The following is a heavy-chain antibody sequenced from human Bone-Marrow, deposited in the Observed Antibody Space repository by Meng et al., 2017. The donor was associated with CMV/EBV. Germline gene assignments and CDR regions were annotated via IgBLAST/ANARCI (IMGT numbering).Heavy chain of an antibody. CDR3: ARRTYYDFWSGYPFAY. V-gene: IGHV4-34*01. J-gene: IGHJ4*02. CDR1: GGSFSGYY. Sequence: SETLSLTCAVYGGSFSGYYWSWIRQPPGKGLEWIGEINHSGSTNYNPSLKSRVTISVDTSKNQFSLKLSSVTAADTAVYYCARRTYYDFWSGYPFAYWGQGTRVTGSS. D-gene: IGHD3-3*01. CDR2: INHSGST.